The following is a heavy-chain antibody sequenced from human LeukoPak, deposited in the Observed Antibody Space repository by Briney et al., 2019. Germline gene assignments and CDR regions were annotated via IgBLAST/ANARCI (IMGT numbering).Heavy chain of an antibody. CDR2: IWYDGCSK. CDR1: GFTFSSYG. CDR3: ARDFELSH. V-gene: IGHV3-33*01. D-gene: IGHD3-16*02. J-gene: IGHJ4*02. Sequence: RGSLRLSCAASGFTFSSYGMHWVRQAPGKGLEWVALIWYDGCSKHYADSVRGRFTISRDNSKNTLYLQMNSLRAEDTAVYYCARDFELSHWGQGTLVTVSS.